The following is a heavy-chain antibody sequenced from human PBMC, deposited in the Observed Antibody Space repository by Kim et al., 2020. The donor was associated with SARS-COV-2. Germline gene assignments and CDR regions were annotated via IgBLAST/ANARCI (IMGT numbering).Heavy chain of an antibody. CDR3: TTAHGSGSYSLY. V-gene: IGHV3-15*01. J-gene: IGHJ4*02. D-gene: IGHD1-26*01. Sequence: DYAAPVKGRFTISRYDSKNTLYLQMNSLKTEDTAVYYCTTAHGSGSYSLYCGQGTLVTVSS.